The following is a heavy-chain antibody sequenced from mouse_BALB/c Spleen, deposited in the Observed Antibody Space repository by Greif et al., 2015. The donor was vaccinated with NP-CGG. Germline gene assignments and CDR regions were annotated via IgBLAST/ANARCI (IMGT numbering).Heavy chain of an antibody. Sequence: EVNVVDSGGGLVQPGGSLKLSCAASGFTFSSYTMSWVRQTPEKRLEWVAYISNGGGSTYYPDTVKGRFTISRDNAKNTLYLQTISLKSGDTAMYYCERKGYYDSPCFAYWGQGILSLSLQ. D-gene: IGHD2-12*01. CDR2: ISNGGGST. CDR3: ERKGYYDSPCFAY. J-gene: IGHJ3*01. V-gene: IGHV5-12-2*01. CDR1: GFTFSSYT.